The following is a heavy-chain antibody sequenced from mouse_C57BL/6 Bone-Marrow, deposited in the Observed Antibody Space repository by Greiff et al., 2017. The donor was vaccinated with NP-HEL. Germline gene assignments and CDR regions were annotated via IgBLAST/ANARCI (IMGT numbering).Heavy chain of an antibody. V-gene: IGHV1-59*01. J-gene: IGHJ2*01. CDR3: ARGGFDY. CDR2: IDPSDSYT. CDR1: GYTFTSYW. Sequence: QVQLQQPGAELVRPGTSVKLSCKASGYTFTSYWMHWVKQRPGQGLEWIGVIDPSDSYTNYNQKFKGKATLTVDTSSSTAYMQLSSLTSEDAAVYYCARGGFDYWGKGTTLTVSS.